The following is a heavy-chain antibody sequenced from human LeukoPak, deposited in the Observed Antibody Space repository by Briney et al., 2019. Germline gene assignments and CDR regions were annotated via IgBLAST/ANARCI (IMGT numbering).Heavy chain of an antibody. D-gene: IGHD5-24*01. CDR2: ISGTDGTK. V-gene: IGHV3-23*01. CDR1: GFTFSNYA. J-gene: IGHJ4*02. CDR3: AKDRGFTLRDGGMFDS. Sequence: GGSLRLSCAASGFTFSNYAMNWVRQVPGEGPEWVSGISGTDGTKYDAESVRGRFTVSRDNSKNTLYLQMSSLRAEDTAIYYCAKDRGFTLRDGGMFDSWGQGTLVTVSS.